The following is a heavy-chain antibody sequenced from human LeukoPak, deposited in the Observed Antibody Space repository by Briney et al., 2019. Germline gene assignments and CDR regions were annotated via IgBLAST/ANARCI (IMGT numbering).Heavy chain of an antibody. Sequence: GESLRLSCVVSGFTFTSYGMHWVRHAPDKGLEWVAFILYDGSNKYNADSVKGRFTISRDNSKNTLSLQMNSLRAEDTAVYYCAKDGNFWSGYFPYYFDYWGQGSLVTVAS. CDR2: ILYDGSNK. CDR1: GFTFTSYG. J-gene: IGHJ4*02. V-gene: IGHV3-30*18. D-gene: IGHD3-3*01. CDR3: AKDGNFWSGYFPYYFDY.